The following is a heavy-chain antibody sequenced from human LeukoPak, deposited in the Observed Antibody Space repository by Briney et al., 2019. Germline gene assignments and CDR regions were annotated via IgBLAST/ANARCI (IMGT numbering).Heavy chain of an antibody. Sequence: GGSLRLSCAASGFTFSSYSMNWVRQAPGKGLEWVSYISSSSSTIYYADSVKGRFTISRDNAKNSLYLQMNGLRAEDTAVYYCASSFPTRGLGEFDYWGQGTLVTVSS. CDR2: ISSSSSTI. J-gene: IGHJ4*02. V-gene: IGHV3-48*01. CDR3: ASSFPTRGLGEFDY. D-gene: IGHD6-19*01. CDR1: GFTFSSYS.